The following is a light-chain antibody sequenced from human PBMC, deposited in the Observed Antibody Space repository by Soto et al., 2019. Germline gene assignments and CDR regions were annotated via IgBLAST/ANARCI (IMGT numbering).Light chain of an antibody. J-gene: IGLJ2*01. CDR2: EVS. CDR3: RSYPGTNKFVI. CDR1: SSDVGAYNY. Sequence: QSALTQPPSASGSPGQSVTISCTGTSSDVGAYNYVSWYQQHPGKAPKLMIFEVSKRPSGVPDRFSGSKSGNTASLTVSGLQADDEADYYCRSYPGTNKFVIFGGGTKLAVL. V-gene: IGLV2-8*01.